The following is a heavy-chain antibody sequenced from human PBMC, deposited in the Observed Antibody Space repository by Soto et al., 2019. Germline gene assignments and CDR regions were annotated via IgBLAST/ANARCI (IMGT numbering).Heavy chain of an antibody. CDR3: ARAVSWGGDV. J-gene: IGHJ6*02. CDR2: ISRSSTGI. CDR1: GFTFSLYS. V-gene: IGHV3-48*02. D-gene: IGHD2-15*01. Sequence: EVQLVESGGGLVQPGGSLRLSCAASGFTFSLYSMSWVGQAPGKGLEWVSYISRSSTGIHYADSVKGRFTISRDDATNSMHLQMSSLRDGDTVVYYWARAVSWGGDVWGQGTTVSISS.